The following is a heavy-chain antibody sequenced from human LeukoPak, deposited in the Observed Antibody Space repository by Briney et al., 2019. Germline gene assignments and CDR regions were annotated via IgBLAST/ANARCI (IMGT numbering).Heavy chain of an antibody. J-gene: IGHJ3*02. V-gene: IGHV3-30-3*01. CDR2: ISYDGSNK. CDR3: ARVNSLQNDAFDI. D-gene: IGHD2-15*01. Sequence: GGSLRLSCAASGFTFSSYAMHWVRQAPGKGLEWVAVISYDGSNKYYADSVKSRFTISRDNSKNTLYLQMNSLRAEDTAVYYCARVNSLQNDAFDIWGQGTMVTVSS. CDR1: GFTFSSYA.